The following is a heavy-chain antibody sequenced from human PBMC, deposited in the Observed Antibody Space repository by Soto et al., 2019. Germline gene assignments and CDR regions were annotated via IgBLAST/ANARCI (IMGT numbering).Heavy chain of an antibody. J-gene: IGHJ4*02. V-gene: IGHV1-18*01. CDR3: ACVPYGDYIDY. D-gene: IGHD4-17*01. CDR2: ISAYNGNT. Sequence: VKVSCKACGYTFTSYGISWVRQAPGQGLEWMGWISAYNGNTNYAQKLQGRVTMTTDTSTSTAYMELRSLRSDDTAVYYCACVPYGDYIDYWGQGTLDTVSS. CDR1: GYTFTSYG.